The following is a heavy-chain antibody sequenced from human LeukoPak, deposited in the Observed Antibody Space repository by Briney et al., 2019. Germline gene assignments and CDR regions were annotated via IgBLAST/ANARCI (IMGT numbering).Heavy chain of an antibody. J-gene: IGHJ4*02. CDR2: IYYSGST. CDR3: AKSNGYGLIDY. D-gene: IGHD5-12*01. CDR1: GGSISSYY. V-gene: IGHV4-59*08. Sequence: SETLSLTCIVSGGSISSYYWSWIRQTPGKGLEWIGYIYYSGSTNYNPSLKSRVTISVDTSKNQFSLKLSSVTAADTAMYYCAKSNGYGLIDYWGQGTLVTVSS.